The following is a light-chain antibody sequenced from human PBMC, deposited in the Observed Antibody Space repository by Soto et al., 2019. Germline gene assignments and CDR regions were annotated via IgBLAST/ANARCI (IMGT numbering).Light chain of an antibody. CDR3: QQYNNWPPT. V-gene: IGKV3-15*01. CDR2: VAS. CDR1: HSVSSN. Sequence: EIVMTQSPATLSVSPGERATLSCRASHSVSSNLARYQQKPGQAPRLIIYVASTRATGIPARFSGSGSGTEFTLTISSLQSEDFAVYYCQQYNNWPPTFGQGTKVDIK. J-gene: IGKJ1*01.